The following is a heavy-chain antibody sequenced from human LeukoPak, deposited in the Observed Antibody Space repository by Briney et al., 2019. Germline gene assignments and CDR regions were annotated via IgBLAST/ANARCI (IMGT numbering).Heavy chain of an antibody. CDR2: IYSGGST. Sequence: GGSLRLSCAVSGFTFSSYAMSWVRQAPGKGLEWVSVIYSGGSTDYADSVKGRFTISRDNSKNTLYLQMNSLRVEDTAVYYCARSSHYDILTGYSEEDAFDIWGQGTMVTVSS. V-gene: IGHV3-53*01. J-gene: IGHJ3*02. CDR1: GFTFSSYA. D-gene: IGHD3-9*01. CDR3: ARSSHYDILTGYSEEDAFDI.